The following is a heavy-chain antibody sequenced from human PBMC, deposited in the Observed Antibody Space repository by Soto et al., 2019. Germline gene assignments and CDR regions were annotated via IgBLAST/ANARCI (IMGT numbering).Heavy chain of an antibody. V-gene: IGHV4-4*02. CDR2: IYYTGNT. CDR3: ARGGYDXWSDYSGSLSQSYGLDV. CDR1: GAFISRSNW. J-gene: IGHJ6*02. D-gene: IGHD3-3*01. Sequence: SETLSLTCAVSGAFISRSNWWSWVRQPPGKGLEWIGVIYYTGNTNYNPSLKSRVTISIDKSKNQFSLMMTSVTAADTAVYYCARGGYDXWSDYSGSLSQSYGLDVWGRGTTVTVSS.